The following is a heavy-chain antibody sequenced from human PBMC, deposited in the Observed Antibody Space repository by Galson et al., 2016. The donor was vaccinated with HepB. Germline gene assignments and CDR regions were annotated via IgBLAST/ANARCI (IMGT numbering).Heavy chain of an antibody. V-gene: IGHV3-7*01. CDR2: INQDGGQR. D-gene: IGHD7-27*01. Sequence: SLRLSCAISGFNFSGYWMTWARQAPGKGLEWVANINQDGGQRYYVDSGKGRFLISRDNAKKSLYLQMNTPGADDTALYYCARGRSLGDWGQGALVTVSS. J-gene: IGHJ4*02. CDR1: GFNFSGYW. CDR3: ARGRSLGD.